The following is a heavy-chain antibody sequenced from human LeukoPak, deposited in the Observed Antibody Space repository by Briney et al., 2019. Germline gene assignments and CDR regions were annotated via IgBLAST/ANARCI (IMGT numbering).Heavy chain of an antibody. V-gene: IGHV4-34*01. CDR1: GGSFSGYY. D-gene: IGHD4-17*01. CDR3: ARGGPMTTVTTNFDY. J-gene: IGHJ4*02. CDR2: INHSGST. Sequence: SETLSLTCAVYGGSFSGYYWSWIRQPPGKGLEWIGEINHSGSTNYHPSLKSRVTISVDTSKNQFSLKLSSVTAADTAVYYCARGGPMTTVTTNFDYWGQGTLVTVSS.